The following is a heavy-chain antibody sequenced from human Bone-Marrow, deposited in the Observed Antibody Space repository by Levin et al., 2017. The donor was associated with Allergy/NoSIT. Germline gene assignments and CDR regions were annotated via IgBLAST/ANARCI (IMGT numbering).Heavy chain of an antibody. D-gene: IGHD3-3*02. V-gene: IGHV3-74*01. Sequence: GESLKISCAASGFTFNDYWMNWVRHVPGKGLEWVSRINTDGSYTDYADSVKDRFTIFRDNAEKTLSLQMDGLRGDDAAIYYCVREALHLQTSRPDPFDLWGPGTLVTVSS. CDR2: INTDGSYT. CDR3: VREALHLQTSRPDPFDL. J-gene: IGHJ4*02. CDR1: GFTFNDYW.